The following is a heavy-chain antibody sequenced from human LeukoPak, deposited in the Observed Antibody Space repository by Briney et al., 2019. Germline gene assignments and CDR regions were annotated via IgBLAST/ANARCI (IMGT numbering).Heavy chain of an antibody. CDR2: IYYSGST. Sequence: PSETLSLTCTVSGGSVSSGSYYWSWIRQPPGKGLEWIGYIYYSGSTDYNPSLKSRVTISLDTSKHQFSLKLSSVTAADTAVYYCASIPVAGHLDYWGQGTLVTVSS. V-gene: IGHV4-61*01. CDR3: ASIPVAGHLDY. D-gene: IGHD6-19*01. CDR1: GGSVSSGSYY. J-gene: IGHJ4*02.